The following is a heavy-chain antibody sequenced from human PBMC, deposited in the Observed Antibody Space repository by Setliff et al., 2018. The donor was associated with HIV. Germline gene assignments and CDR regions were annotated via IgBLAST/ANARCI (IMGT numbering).Heavy chain of an antibody. CDR2: ISNSGKI. CDR1: GYSISTNEW. CDR3: ARTVPHSAAQDAFDI. D-gene: IGHD4-4*01. Sequence: LSLTCAVSGYSISTNEWWGWIRQPPGKGLAWIGYISNSGKIYYDPSLNSRVTLSADTSKNQLSLKLTSVTAEDTGVYYCARTVPHSAAQDAFDIWGQGTVVTISS. V-gene: IGHV4-28*02. J-gene: IGHJ3*02.